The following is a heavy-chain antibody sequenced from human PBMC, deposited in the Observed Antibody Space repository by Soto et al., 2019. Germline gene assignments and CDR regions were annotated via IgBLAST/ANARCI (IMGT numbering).Heavy chain of an antibody. D-gene: IGHD3-22*01. CDR3: ARAPAYYYDSSGYPHDY. CDR1: GGTFSSYA. CDR2: IIPIFGTA. J-gene: IGHJ4*02. V-gene: IGHV1-69*01. Sequence: QVQLVQSGAEVKKPGSSVKVSCKASGGTFSSYAISWVRQAPGQGLEWMGGIIPIFGTANYAQKFQGRVTITADESTITAYMELSSLRSEDTAVYYCARAPAYYYDSSGYPHDYWGQGTLVTVSS.